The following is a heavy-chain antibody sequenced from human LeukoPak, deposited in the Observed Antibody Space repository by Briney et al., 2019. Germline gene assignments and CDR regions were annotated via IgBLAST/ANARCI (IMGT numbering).Heavy chain of an antibody. V-gene: IGHV3-30*04. CDR2: ISSDGNTK. D-gene: IGHD3-22*01. CDR1: GFIFNDYA. J-gene: IGHJ4*02. Sequence: GGSLRLSCAAPGFIFNDYAIHWARQAPGKGLEWVAVISSDGNTKFYTNSVRGRFTISRDNSKNTLYLQMNSLRAEDTAVYYCARDNYYDSSGSLYFDYWGQGTLVTVSS. CDR3: ARDNYYDSSGSLYFDY.